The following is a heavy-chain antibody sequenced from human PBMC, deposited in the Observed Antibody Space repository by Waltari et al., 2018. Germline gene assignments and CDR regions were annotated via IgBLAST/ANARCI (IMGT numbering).Heavy chain of an antibody. CDR2: IRSKDNSYAT. CDR1: GFSFSDSA. Sequence: EVQLVESGGGLVQPGGSLKLSCAASGFSFSDSAMHWVRPASGKGLEWVGRIRSKDNSYATAYAESVKGRFTISRDDSKNTAYLQMNSLKTEDTALYYCTRPAYYYDSSFGWGQGTLVTVSS. J-gene: IGHJ4*02. CDR3: TRPAYYYDSSFG. V-gene: IGHV3-73*01. D-gene: IGHD3-22*01.